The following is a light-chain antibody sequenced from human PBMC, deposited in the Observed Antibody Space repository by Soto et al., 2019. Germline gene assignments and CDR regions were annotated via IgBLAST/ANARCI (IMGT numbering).Light chain of an antibody. V-gene: IGKV1-39*01. CDR2: AAS. J-gene: IGKJ2*01. CDR1: QSISSY. Sequence: DIQMTQSPSSLSASVGDRVTITCRASQSISSYLNWYQQKPGKAPKPMIFAASSLQSVFPSRFSGSGSGTDVTLTVSSQQRQDFATYFCLQSYNTPYTFGQGTKLEIK. CDR3: LQSYNTPYT.